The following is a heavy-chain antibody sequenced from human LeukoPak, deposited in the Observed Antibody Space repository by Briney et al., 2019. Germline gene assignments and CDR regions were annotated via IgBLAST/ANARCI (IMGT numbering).Heavy chain of an antibody. Sequence: APVKVSCKASGYTFTGYYMHWVRQAPGQGLEWMGWINPNSGGTNYAQKFQGRVTMTRDTSISTAYMELSRLRSDDTAVYYCARDGPDSSGYTAYYWFDPWGQGTLVTVSS. CDR2: INPNSGGT. J-gene: IGHJ5*02. V-gene: IGHV1-2*02. D-gene: IGHD3-22*01. CDR1: GYTFTGYY. CDR3: ARDGPDSSGYTAYYWFDP.